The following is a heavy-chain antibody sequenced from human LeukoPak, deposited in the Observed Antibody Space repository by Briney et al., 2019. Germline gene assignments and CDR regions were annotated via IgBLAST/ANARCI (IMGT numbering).Heavy chain of an antibody. J-gene: IGHJ4*02. D-gene: IGHD3-10*01. CDR3: ARGSSHYYGSGSYRY. V-gene: IGHV4-59*02. CDR1: GGSVSSYY. Sequence: SETLSLTCTVSGGSVSSYYWSWIRQPPGKGLEWIGYMYYSGSTNYNPSLKSRVTISIDTSKNQFSLKLSSVTAADTAVYYCARGSSHYYGSGSYRYWGQGTLVTVSS. CDR2: MYYSGST.